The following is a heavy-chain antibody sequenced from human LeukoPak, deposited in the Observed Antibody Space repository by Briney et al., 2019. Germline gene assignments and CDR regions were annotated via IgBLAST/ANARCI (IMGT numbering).Heavy chain of an antibody. J-gene: IGHJ3*02. CDR2: IYTSGST. CDR1: GGSISSYY. Sequence: PSETLSLTCTVSGGSISSYYWSWIRQPAGKGLEWIGRIYTSGSTNYNPSLKSRVTMSVDTSKNQFSLKLSSVTAADTAVYYCAISTNWLPDAFDIWGLGTMVTVSS. D-gene: IGHD2-2*01. V-gene: IGHV4-4*07. CDR3: AISTNWLPDAFDI.